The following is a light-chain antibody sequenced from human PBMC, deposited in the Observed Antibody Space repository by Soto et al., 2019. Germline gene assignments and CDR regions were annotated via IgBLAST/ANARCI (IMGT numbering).Light chain of an antibody. CDR3: CSYTGSYSYV. CDR2: DVT. V-gene: IGLV2-11*01. J-gene: IGLJ1*01. Sequence: QSVLTQPHSVSGSPGQSVTISCTGTSSDVGGYSYVSWYQQHPGKAPELIIYDVTERPSGVPDRFSGSKSGNTASLTISGLQVEDESDYYCCSYTGSYSYVFGIETKVTVL. CDR1: SSDVGGYSY.